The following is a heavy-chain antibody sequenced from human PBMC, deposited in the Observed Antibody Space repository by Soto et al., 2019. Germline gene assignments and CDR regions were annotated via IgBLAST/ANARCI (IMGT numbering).Heavy chain of an antibody. CDR3: ARGGRYTYGYGDYSYGMDV. Sequence: EVQVLESGGGLVQPGGSLRLSCAASGFSFGDYAMSWVRQAPGKGLEWVSGISGTGSRTSYADSVRGRFTISRDNVNYTLSLQMDSLRAEDTAVYYCARGGRYTYGYGDYSYGMDVWGQGTTVTVSS. V-gene: IGHV3-23*01. CDR1: GFSFGDYA. D-gene: IGHD5-18*01. J-gene: IGHJ6*02. CDR2: ISGTGSRT.